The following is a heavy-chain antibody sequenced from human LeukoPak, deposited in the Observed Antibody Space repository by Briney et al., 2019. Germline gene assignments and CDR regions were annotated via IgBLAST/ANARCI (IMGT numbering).Heavy chain of an antibody. Sequence: GGSLRLSCAASGFTFSSYSMNWVRQAPGKGLEWVSYISTSSSTIYYADSVKGRFTISRDNAKNSLYLQMNSLRAEDTAVYYCARGKGYYYKNWFDPWGQGTLVTVSS. CDR1: GFTFSSYS. V-gene: IGHV3-48*01. CDR2: ISTSSSTI. CDR3: ARGKGYYYKNWFDP. J-gene: IGHJ5*02. D-gene: IGHD3-22*01.